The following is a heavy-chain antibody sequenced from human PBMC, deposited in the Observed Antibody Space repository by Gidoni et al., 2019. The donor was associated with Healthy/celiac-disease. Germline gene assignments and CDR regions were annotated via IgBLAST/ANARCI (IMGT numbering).Heavy chain of an antibody. J-gene: IGHJ6*02. V-gene: IGHV4-34*01. CDR2: INHSGST. CDR3: ASFGRLLLWFGEGYYGMDV. D-gene: IGHD3-10*01. Sequence: QVQLQQWGAGLLKPSETLSLTCAVYGGSFSGSYWSWIRQPPGKGLEWVGEINHSGSTNNNPSLKSRVTKSVDTAKNQCSLKLSSVTAGDTAVYYCASFGRLLLWFGEGYYGMDVWGQGTTVTVSS. CDR1: GGSFSGSY.